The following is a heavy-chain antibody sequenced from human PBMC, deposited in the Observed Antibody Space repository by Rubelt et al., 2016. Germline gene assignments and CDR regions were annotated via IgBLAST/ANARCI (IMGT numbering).Heavy chain of an antibody. Sequence: EVQLVESGGGLVERGGSLRLSCVTSGFTFSSYWMSWVRQAPGKGLEWVSLVDSGGTTYYADSVKGRFFISRDTSLYLQMNSLGVEDTGTYYCARAWGMRSGWFDYWGQGTLVTVSS. V-gene: IGHV3-66*01. D-gene: IGHD2-8*01. CDR2: VDSGGTT. CDR3: ARAWGMRSGWFDY. CDR1: GFTFSSYW. J-gene: IGHJ4*02.